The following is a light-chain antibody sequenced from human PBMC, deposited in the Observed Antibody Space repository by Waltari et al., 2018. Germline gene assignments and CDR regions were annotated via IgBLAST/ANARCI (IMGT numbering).Light chain of an antibody. J-gene: IGLJ1*01. CDR3: AAWDDSLNGYHV. CDR1: SSNIGSNS. V-gene: IGLV1-44*01. Sequence: QSVLTQPPSASGTPGQRVTISCSGSSSNIGSNSVNWYQQLPRTAPKLLIYSNNQRPSGVPARFAGSKSGTSASLAISGLQSEDEADYYCAAWDDSLNGYHVFGTGTKVSVL. CDR2: SNN.